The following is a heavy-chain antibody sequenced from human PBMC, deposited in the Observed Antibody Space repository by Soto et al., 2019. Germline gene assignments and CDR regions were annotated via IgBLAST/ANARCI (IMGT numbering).Heavy chain of an antibody. D-gene: IGHD3-16*01. Sequence: QVQLVDSGGDLVKPGGSLRLSCAASGFTFSDHYMTWLRQAPGKGLEWVSYISSSGGTIYYADSVKGRFTVSRDNAKNSLYLQMNSLRAEDTAVYYCARELTPRGGGMLVANWGQGTLVTVSS. J-gene: IGHJ4*02. CDR2: ISSSGGTI. CDR3: ARELTPRGGGMLVAN. V-gene: IGHV3-11*01. CDR1: GFTFSDHY.